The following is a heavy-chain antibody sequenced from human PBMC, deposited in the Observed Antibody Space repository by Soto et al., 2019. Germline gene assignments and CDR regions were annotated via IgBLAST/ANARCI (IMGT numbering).Heavy chain of an antibody. Sequence: QVQLVESGGGVVQPGRSLRLSCAASGFTFSSYGMHWVRQAPGKGLEWVAVIWYDGSNKYYADSVKGRFTISRDNSKNTLYLQMNSLRAEDTAVYYCARDSSGWYVGVDYFDYWGQGTLVTVSS. D-gene: IGHD6-19*01. CDR3: ARDSSGWYVGVDYFDY. V-gene: IGHV3-33*01. CDR1: GFTFSSYG. CDR2: IWYDGSNK. J-gene: IGHJ4*02.